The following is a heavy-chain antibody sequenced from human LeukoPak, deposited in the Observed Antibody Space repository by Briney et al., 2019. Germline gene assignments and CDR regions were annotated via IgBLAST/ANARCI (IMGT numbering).Heavy chain of an antibody. CDR3: AKGAGIQVWLLFDC. CDR1: GFTFNTYA. D-gene: IGHD5-18*01. J-gene: IGHJ4*02. Sequence: PGGSLRLSCAASGFTFNTYAMNWVRQAPGKGLEWVSSISYSGGSTYYADYVKGRFTISRDNSRNTLYLQMNSLRAEDTAVYYCAKGAGIQVWLLFDCWGQGSLVTVSS. V-gene: IGHV3-23*01. CDR2: ISYSGGST.